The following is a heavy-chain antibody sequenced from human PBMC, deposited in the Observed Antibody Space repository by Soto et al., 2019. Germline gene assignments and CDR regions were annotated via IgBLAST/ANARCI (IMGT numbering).Heavy chain of an antibody. J-gene: IGHJ4*02. CDR3: AKVPYGYWHFDY. CDR2: INAGNGNT. Sequence: ASVKVPCKASGYTFTSYAMHWVRQAPGQRLEWMGWINAGNGNTKYSQKFQGRVTITRDTSASTAYMELSSLRSEDTAVYYCAKVPYGYWHFDYWGQGTLVTVSS. D-gene: IGHD5-18*01. CDR1: GYTFTSYA. V-gene: IGHV1-3*01.